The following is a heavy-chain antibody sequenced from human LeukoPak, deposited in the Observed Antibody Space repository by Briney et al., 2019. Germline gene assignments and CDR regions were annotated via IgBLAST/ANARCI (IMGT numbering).Heavy chain of an antibody. CDR2: ISYDGSNK. CDR1: GFTFSSYA. Sequence: GRSLRLSCAASGFTFSSYAMHWVRQAPGKGLEWVAVISYDGSNKYYADSVKGRFTISRDNSKNTLYLQMNSLRAEDTAVYFRAREDGYCSGGNCYSYFDSWGQGTLVTVSS. J-gene: IGHJ4*02. D-gene: IGHD2-15*01. CDR3: AREDGYCSGGNCYSYFDS. V-gene: IGHV3-30*04.